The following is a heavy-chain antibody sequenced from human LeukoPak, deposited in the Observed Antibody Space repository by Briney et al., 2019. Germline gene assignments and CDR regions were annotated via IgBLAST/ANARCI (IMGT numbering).Heavy chain of an antibody. V-gene: IGHV3-66*01. CDR3: ARVRGY. Sequence: GGSLRLSCAASGFTFSSYWMNWVRQAPGKGLEWVSVIYSGGSTYYADSVKGRFTISRDNSKNTLYLQMNSLRAEDTAVYYCARVRGYWGQGTLVTVSS. CDR1: GFTFSSYW. CDR2: IYSGGST. J-gene: IGHJ4*02.